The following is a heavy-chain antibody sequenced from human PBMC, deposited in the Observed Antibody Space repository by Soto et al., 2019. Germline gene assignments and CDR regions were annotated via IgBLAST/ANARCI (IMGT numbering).Heavy chain of an antibody. CDR2: IWYDGSKK. Sequence: PGGSLRLSCAASGFSFSLYGMHWVRQAPGKGLEWVAVIWYDGSKKYYADSVKGRFTISRDNSENTLYLQMNSLRAEDTAVYYCARSPYTTGYHYGMDAWGQGTTVTVSS. D-gene: IGHD3-9*01. J-gene: IGHJ6*02. CDR3: ARSPYTTGYHYGMDA. CDR1: GFSFSLYG. V-gene: IGHV3-33*01.